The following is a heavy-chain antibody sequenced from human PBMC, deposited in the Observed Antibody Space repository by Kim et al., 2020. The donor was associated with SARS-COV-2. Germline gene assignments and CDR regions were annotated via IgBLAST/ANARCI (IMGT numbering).Heavy chain of an antibody. Sequence: DSVKGRFTISRDNAKNSLYLQMNSLRAEDTALYYCAKSLITMVRGGWFDPWGQGTLVTVSS. D-gene: IGHD3-10*01. J-gene: IGHJ5*02. CDR3: AKSLITMVRGGWFDP. V-gene: IGHV3-9*01.